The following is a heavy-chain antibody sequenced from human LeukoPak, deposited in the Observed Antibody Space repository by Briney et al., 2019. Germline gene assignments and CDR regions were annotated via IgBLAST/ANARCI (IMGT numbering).Heavy chain of an antibody. D-gene: IGHD2-2*02. Sequence: SETLSLTCTVSGYSISSGYYWGWIRQPPGKGLEWIGSIYHSGSTYYNPSLKSRVTISVDTSKNQFSLKLSSVTAADTAVYYCARSGEDIVVVPAAIPGYMDVWGKGTTVTVSS. J-gene: IGHJ6*03. CDR3: ARSGEDIVVVPAAIPGYMDV. V-gene: IGHV4-38-2*02. CDR2: IYHSGST. CDR1: GYSISSGYY.